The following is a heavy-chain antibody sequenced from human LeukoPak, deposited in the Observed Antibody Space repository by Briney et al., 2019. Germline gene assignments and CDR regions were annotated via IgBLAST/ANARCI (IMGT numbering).Heavy chain of an antibody. D-gene: IGHD4-17*01. V-gene: IGHV3-21*01. Sequence: GGSLRLSCAASGFTFRDYTMNWVRQSPGKGLQWVSYVSFGSSYISYADSLKGRFTISRDDAKSSVHLEMTSLRAEDTAVYYCARASTEYAVTDGFDTWGPGTLVTVSS. CDR3: ARASTEYAVTDGFDT. CDR1: GFTFRDYT. J-gene: IGHJ5*02. CDR2: VSFGSSYI.